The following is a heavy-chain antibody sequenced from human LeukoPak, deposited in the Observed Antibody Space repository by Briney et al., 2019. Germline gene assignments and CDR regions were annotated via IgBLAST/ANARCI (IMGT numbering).Heavy chain of an antibody. Sequence: GASVKVSCKASGYTFTCYYMHWVRQAPGQGLEWMGWINPNSGGTNYAQKFQGRVTMTRDTSISTAYMELSRLRSDDTAVYYCASTSIAAAGTSEWFDPWGQGTLVTVSS. CDR3: ASTSIAAAGTSEWFDP. D-gene: IGHD6-13*01. CDR1: GYTFTCYY. V-gene: IGHV1-2*02. J-gene: IGHJ5*02. CDR2: INPNSGGT.